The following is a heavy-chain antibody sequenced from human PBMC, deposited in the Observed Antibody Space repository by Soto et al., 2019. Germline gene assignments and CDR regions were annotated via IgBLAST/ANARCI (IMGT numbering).Heavy chain of an antibody. CDR3: ARDRLMATAGTARHYFGLDV. D-gene: IGHD5-18*01. CDR2: IYYSGNT. J-gene: IGHJ6*02. V-gene: IGHV4-31*03. Sequence: SETLSLTCTVSGGSIRSGGYYWSWVRQNPRRGLEWIGNIYYSGNTYYNPSLKSRLTISVDTPKNQFSLNLSSVTAADTAVYYCARDRLMATAGTARHYFGLDVWGQGTTVTVSS. CDR1: GGSIRSGGYY.